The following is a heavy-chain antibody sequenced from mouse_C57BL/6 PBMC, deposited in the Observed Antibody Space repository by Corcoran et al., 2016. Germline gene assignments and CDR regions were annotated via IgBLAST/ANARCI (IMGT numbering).Heavy chain of an antibody. CDR1: GYTFTDYN. CDR2: INPNNGGT. J-gene: IGHJ4*01. V-gene: IGHV1-18*01. Sequence: EVQLQQSGPELVKPGASVKIPCKASGYTFTDYNMDWVKQSHGKSLEWIGDINPNNGGTIYNQKFKGKATLTVDKSSSTAYVELRSLTSEDTAVYYCARSRGSLYYYAMDYWGQGTSVTVSS. D-gene: IGHD1-1*01. CDR3: ARSRGSLYYYAMDY.